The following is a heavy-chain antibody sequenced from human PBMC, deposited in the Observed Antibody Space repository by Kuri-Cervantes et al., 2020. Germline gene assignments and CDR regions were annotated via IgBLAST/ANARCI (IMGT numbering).Heavy chain of an antibody. CDR1: GGTFSSYA. D-gene: IGHD2-15*01. J-gene: IGHJ5*02. CDR2: IIPIFGTA. CDR3: ARAPGKYCSGGSCYSDWFDP. V-gene: IGHV1-69*05. Sequence: SVKVSCKASGGTFSSYAISWVRQAPGQGLEWMGGIIPIFGTANYAQKLQGRVTITTDTSTSTAYMELRSLRSEDTAVYYCARAPGKYCSGGSCYSDWFDPWGQGTLVTVSS.